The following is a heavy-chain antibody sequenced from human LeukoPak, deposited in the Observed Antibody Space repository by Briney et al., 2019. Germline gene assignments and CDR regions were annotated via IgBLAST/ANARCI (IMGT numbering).Heavy chain of an antibody. CDR1: GFSFSDYY. V-gene: IGHV3-11*04. D-gene: IGHD3-10*02. Sequence: GGSLRLSCAASGFSFSDYYMSWIRQAPVKGLEWVSYISSSGGTIYYADSVKGRFTISRDNAKNSLYLQMNSLRAEDTAVYYCAELGITMIGGVWGKGTTVTISS. CDR2: ISSSGGTI. CDR3: AELGITMIGGV. J-gene: IGHJ6*04.